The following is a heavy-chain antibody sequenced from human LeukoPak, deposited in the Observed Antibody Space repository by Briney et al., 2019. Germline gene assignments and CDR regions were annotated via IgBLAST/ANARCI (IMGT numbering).Heavy chain of an antibody. V-gene: IGHV4-59*01. CDR1: GGSISSYY. D-gene: IGHD3-22*01. CDR3: ARDRTYYYDSSGYLYYYYGMDV. J-gene: IGHJ6*02. Sequence: PSETLSLTCTVSGGSISSYYWSWIRQPPGKGLEWIGYIYYSGSTNYNPSLKSRVTISVDTSKIQFSLKLSSVTAADTAVYYCARDRTYYYDSSGYLYYYYGMDVWGQGTTVTVSS. CDR2: IYYSGST.